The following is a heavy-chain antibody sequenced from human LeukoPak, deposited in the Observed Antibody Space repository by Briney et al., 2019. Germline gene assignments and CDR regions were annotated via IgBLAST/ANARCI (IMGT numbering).Heavy chain of an antibody. D-gene: IGHD2-15*01. CDR1: RVTLGGYY. CDR2: ISSSSTI. J-gene: IGHJ6*04. V-gene: IGHV3-69-1*01. CDR3: ARGPGSKDIVVVVAATGEYYYYGMDV. Sequence: PACSREPSCAACRVTLGGYYLSWLRQAPGKGLEWVSSISSSSTIYYADSVKGRFTISRDNAKNSLYLQMNSLRAEDTAVYYCARGPGSKDIVVVVAATGEYYYYGMDVWGKGTTVTVSS.